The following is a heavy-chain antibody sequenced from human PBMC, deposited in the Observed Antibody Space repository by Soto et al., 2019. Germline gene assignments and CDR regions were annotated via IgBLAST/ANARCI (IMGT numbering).Heavy chain of an antibody. CDR1: GGSFSGYY. J-gene: IGHJ4*02. Sequence: SETLSLTCAVYGGSFSGYYWSWIRQPPGKGLEWIGEINHSGSTNYNPSLKSRVTISVDTSKNQFSLKLSSVTAADTAVYYCARGQKQWLQAWGQGTLVNVSS. D-gene: IGHD6-19*01. CDR3: ARGQKQWLQA. CDR2: INHSGST. V-gene: IGHV4-34*01.